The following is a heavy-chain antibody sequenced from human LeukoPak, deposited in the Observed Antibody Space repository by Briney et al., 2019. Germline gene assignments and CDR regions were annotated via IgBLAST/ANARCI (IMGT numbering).Heavy chain of an antibody. CDR1: GYTFTGYY. D-gene: IGHD3-10*01. Sequence: GASVKVSCKASGYTFTGYYMHWVRQAPGQGLEWMGWINPNSGGTNYAQKFQGRVTMTRDTSISTAYMELSRLRSDDTAVYYCARAKITMVRGVLDYWSQGTLVTVSS. V-gene: IGHV1-2*02. CDR2: INPNSGGT. CDR3: ARAKITMVRGVLDY. J-gene: IGHJ4*02.